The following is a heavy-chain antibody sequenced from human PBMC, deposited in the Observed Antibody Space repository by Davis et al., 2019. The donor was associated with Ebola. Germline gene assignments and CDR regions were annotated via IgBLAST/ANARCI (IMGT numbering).Heavy chain of an antibody. CDR3: ARSDSNYVSPFDI. CDR1: GYKFSDYW. J-gene: IGHJ3*02. CDR2: IFPGDSDI. D-gene: IGHD4-11*01. V-gene: IGHV5-51*01. Sequence: GGSLRLSCKASGYKFSDYWIGWVRQEPGKGLEWMGIIFPGDSDIRYSPSFQGQVTIPADKSISTAYLQWSSLKASDTAMYYCARSDSNYVSPFDIWGQGTMVTVSS.